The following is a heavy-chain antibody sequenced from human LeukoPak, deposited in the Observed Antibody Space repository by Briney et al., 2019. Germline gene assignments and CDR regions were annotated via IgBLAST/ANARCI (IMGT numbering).Heavy chain of an antibody. CDR1: GFTFSNHD. V-gene: IGHV3-21*01. J-gene: IGHJ6*03. CDR3: VREGSGSTHYMDV. CDR2: ITGSSKSI. D-gene: IGHD3-10*01. Sequence: GGSLRLSCATSGFTFSNHDMNWVRQAPGKGLEWVSSITGSSKSIDFADSVKSRFAISRDNAKNSLFLQMDSLRVEDTAVYYCVREGSGSTHYMDVWGKGTTVTISS.